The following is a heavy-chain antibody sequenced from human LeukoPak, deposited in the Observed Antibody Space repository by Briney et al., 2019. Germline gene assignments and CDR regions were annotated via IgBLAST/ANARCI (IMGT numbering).Heavy chain of an antibody. CDR1: GFTFDDYT. J-gene: IGHJ3*02. V-gene: IGHV3-43*01. Sequence: GGSLRLSCAASGFTFDDYTMHWVRQAPGKGREGVSLISWDGGSTYYADSVKGRFTISRDNSKTSLYLQMNSLRPEDTALYYCAKGVLGDIVVVPAAVGAFGIWGQGTMVTVSS. CDR2: ISWDGGST. CDR3: AKGVLGDIVVVPAAVGAFGI. D-gene: IGHD2-2*01.